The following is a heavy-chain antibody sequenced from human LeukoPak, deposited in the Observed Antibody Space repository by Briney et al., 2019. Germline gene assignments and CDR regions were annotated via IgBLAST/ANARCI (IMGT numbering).Heavy chain of an antibody. J-gene: IGHJ4*02. CDR1: GYTFTGYY. Sequence: ASVKVSCKASGYTFTGYYMHWVRQAPGQGLEWMGWSNPNSGGTNYAQKFQGRVTMTRDTSISTAYMELSRLRSDDTAVYYCARAHTPYRWYNDSSGCFDYWGQGTLVTVSS. CDR3: ARAHTPYRWYNDSSGCFDY. D-gene: IGHD3-22*01. V-gene: IGHV1-2*02. CDR2: SNPNSGGT.